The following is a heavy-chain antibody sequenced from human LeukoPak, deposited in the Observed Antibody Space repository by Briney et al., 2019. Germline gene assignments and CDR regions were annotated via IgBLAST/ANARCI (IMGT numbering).Heavy chain of an antibody. CDR1: GGSISSYY. J-gene: IGHJ6*03. V-gene: IGHV4-4*07. Sequence: PSETLSLTCTVSGGSISSYYWSWLRQPAGEGREWGGRIYTSGSTNYNPSLKSRVTMSVDTSKNQFSLKLSSVTAADTAVYYCARGRKDFSFADRLHYYYMDVWGKGTTVTVSS. CDR3: ARGRKDFSFADRLHYYYMDV. D-gene: IGHD3/OR15-3a*01. CDR2: IYTSGST.